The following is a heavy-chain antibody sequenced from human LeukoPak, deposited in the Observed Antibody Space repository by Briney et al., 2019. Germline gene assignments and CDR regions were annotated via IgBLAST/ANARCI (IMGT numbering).Heavy chain of an antibody. D-gene: IGHD3-9*01. V-gene: IGHV4-59*01. CDR3: ASSYYDILTGYYTYYFDY. J-gene: IGHJ4*02. CDR1: GGSISSYY. CDR2: IYYSGST. Sequence: SETLSLTCTVSGGSISSYYWSWIRQPPGKGLEWIGYIYYSGSTNYNPSLKSRVTISVDTSKNQFSLKLSSVTAADTAVYYCASSYYDILTGYYTYYFDYWGQGTLVTVSS.